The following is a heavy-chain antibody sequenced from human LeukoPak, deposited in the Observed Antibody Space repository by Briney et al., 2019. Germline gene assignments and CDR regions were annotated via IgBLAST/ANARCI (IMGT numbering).Heavy chain of an antibody. CDR2: INPNSGGT. CDR3: ARGNPRTVTTGSLKNYYYYYMDV. D-gene: IGHD4-17*01. J-gene: IGHJ6*03. V-gene: IGHV1-2*02. Sequence: ASVKVSCKASGYTFTGYYMHWVRQAPGQGLEWMGWINPNSGGTNYAQKFQGRVTMTRDTSISTAYMELSRLRSDDTAVYYCARGNPRTVTTGSLKNYYYYYMDVWGKGTTVTVSS. CDR1: GYTFTGYY.